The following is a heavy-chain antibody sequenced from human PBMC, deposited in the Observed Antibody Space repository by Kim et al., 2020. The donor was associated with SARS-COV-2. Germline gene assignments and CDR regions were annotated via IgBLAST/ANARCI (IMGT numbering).Heavy chain of an antibody. CDR3: ATDLMTTVTSLNF. CDR2: FDPEDGET. Sequence: ASVKVSCKVSGYTLTELSMHWVRQAPGKGLEWMGGFDPEDGETIYAQKFQGRVTMTEDTSTDTAYIELSSLRSEDTAVYYCATDLMTTVTSLNFWGQGTLVTVSS. V-gene: IGHV1-24*01. CDR1: GYTLTELS. J-gene: IGHJ4*02. D-gene: IGHD4-17*01.